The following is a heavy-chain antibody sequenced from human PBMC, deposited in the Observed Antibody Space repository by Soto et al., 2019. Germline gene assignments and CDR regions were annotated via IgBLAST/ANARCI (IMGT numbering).Heavy chain of an antibody. CDR2: INHSGST. Sequence: QVQLQQWGAGLLKPSDTLSLTCAAYGGSFSGYYWSWIRQPPGKGLEWIGEINHSGSTNYNPSLKSRVTISVYTSKKQFSLKLSSVTAADTAVYYCAGGMDAEYFQHWGQGTLVTVSS. D-gene: IGHD3-10*01. J-gene: IGHJ1*01. CDR3: AGGMDAEYFQH. CDR1: GGSFSGYY. V-gene: IGHV4-34*01.